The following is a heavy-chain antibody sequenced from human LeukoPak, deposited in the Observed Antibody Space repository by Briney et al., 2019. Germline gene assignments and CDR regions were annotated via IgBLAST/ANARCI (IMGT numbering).Heavy chain of an antibody. CDR1: GFTFHNYA. Sequence: GGSLRLSCAASGFTFHNYAMSWVRQAPGKGLEWVSTISGGGGRTYYADSVEGRFAISRDNSKNTLYLQMNSLRAEDTAVYYCAKGRGWEASYYYYYMDVWGKGTTVTISS. V-gene: IGHV3-23*01. CDR3: AKGRGWEASYYYYYMDV. J-gene: IGHJ6*03. CDR2: ISGGGGRT. D-gene: IGHD1-26*01.